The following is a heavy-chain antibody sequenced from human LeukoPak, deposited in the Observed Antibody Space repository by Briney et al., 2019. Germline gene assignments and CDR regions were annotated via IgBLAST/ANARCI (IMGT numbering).Heavy chain of an antibody. CDR3: ARRPAVPAMVTS. CDR1: GGSISSSSYY. J-gene: IGHJ5*02. V-gene: IGHV4-39*01. D-gene: IGHD5-18*01. CDR2: IYYSGST. Sequence: PSETLSLTCTVSGGSISSSSYYWGWIRQPPGKGLEWIGSIYYSGSTYYNPSLKSRVTISVDTSKNPFFLKLSSVAAADTAVYYCARRPAVPAMVTSWGQGTLVTDSS.